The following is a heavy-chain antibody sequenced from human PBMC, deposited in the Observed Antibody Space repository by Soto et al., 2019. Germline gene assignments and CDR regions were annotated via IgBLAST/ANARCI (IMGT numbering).Heavy chain of an antibody. J-gene: IGHJ2*01. CDR1: GFTVSSHY. V-gene: IGHV3-66*01. Sequence: EVQLVESGGGLVQPGGSLRLSCAASGFTVSSHYMSWVRQAPGKGLEWVSVIYSGGSTYYADSVKGRFTISRDNSKNTLYLQMNSLRAEDTAVYYCAREGYLGFSAVTYNWYFDLWGRGTLVTVSS. CDR2: IYSGGST. D-gene: IGHD4-17*01. CDR3: AREGYLGFSAVTYNWYFDL.